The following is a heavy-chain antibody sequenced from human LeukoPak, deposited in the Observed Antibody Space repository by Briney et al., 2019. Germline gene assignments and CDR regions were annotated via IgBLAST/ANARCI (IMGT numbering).Heavy chain of an antibody. D-gene: IGHD4-17*01. V-gene: IGHV3-23*01. CDR1: GFTFRNYA. J-gene: IGHJ5*02. CDR2: IDNSGDRT. Sequence: PGGSPRLSCAASGFTFRNYAMSWVREAPGKGLEWVPAIDNSGDRTFYADSVTGRFTISRDDSKNTLYLQMNSLRAEDTAVYYCARDDYGDYGLGWFDPWGQGTLVTVSS. CDR3: ARDDYGDYGLGWFDP.